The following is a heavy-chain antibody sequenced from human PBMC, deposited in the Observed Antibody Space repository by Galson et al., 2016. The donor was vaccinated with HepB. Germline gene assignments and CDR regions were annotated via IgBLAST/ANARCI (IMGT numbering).Heavy chain of an antibody. CDR2: IYYSGST. CDR3: ARHGTRSTGLYYHGMDV. CDR1: GGSITSSSYY. Sequence: SETLSLTCTVSGGSITSSSYYWGWIRQPPGKGLEWIGTIYYSGSTYYNPSLKSRVTISVDTSKNHFSLRLSYVTAADTAVYYCARHGTRSTGLYYHGMDVWGRGTTVTVSS. V-gene: IGHV4-39*01. D-gene: IGHD1-14*01. J-gene: IGHJ6*02.